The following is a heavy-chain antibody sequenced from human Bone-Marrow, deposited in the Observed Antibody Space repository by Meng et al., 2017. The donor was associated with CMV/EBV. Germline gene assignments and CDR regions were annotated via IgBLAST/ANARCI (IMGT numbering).Heavy chain of an antibody. V-gene: IGHV1-69*02. CDR2: IIPIFGIA. Sequence: QVQLVQSGAEVKKPGSSVKVSCKASGGTFSSYTITWVRQAPGQGLEWMGRIIPIFGIANYAQKFQGRVTIIADKSTSTAYMELSSLRSEDTAVYYCASRDGYNYYLDDWGRGTLVTVSS. D-gene: IGHD5-24*01. J-gene: IGHJ4*02. CDR1: GGTFSSYT. CDR3: ASRDGYNYYLDD.